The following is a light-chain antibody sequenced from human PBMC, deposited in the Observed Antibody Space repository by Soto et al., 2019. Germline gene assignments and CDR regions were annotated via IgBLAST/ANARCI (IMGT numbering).Light chain of an antibody. V-gene: IGKV3-20*01. J-gene: IGKJ1*01. CDR3: QQYGSSPRT. CDR2: GAS. Sequence: EIVMTQSPATLSVSPGERATHSCRASQSVSSYLAWYQQKPGQAPRLLIYGASSRATGIPDRFSGSGSGTDFTLTISRLEPEDFAVYYCQQYGSSPRTFGQGTKVDIK. CDR1: QSVSSY.